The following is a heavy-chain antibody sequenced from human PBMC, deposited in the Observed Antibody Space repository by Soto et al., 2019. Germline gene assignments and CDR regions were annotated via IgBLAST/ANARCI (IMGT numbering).Heavy chain of an antibody. D-gene: IGHD3-22*01. CDR3: ARIRLDYDSSGFTYGAFDI. J-gene: IGHJ3*02. V-gene: IGHV4-34*01. Sequence: SETLSLTCAVYGGSFSGYYWSWIRQPLGKGLEWIGEINHSGSTNYNPSLKSRVTISVDTSKNQFSLKLSSVTAADTAVYYCARIRLDYDSSGFTYGAFDIWGQGTMVT. CDR2: INHSGST. CDR1: GGSFSGYY.